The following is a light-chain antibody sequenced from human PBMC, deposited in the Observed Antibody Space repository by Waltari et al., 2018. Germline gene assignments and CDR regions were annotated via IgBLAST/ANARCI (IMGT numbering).Light chain of an antibody. V-gene: IGKV3-15*01. Sequence: EIVMTQSPATLSVSPGENATLSCRASPSVSSNLAWYHQKPGQTPRLLIYGASTRAAGIPARFRGSGSGTEFTLTISSLQSEDFAVYYCQHHDNWPYTFGQGTHLEIK. CDR2: GAS. CDR3: QHHDNWPYT. CDR1: PSVSSN. J-gene: IGKJ2*01.